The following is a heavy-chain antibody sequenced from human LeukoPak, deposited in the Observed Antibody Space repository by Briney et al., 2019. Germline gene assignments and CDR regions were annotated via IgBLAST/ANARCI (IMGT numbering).Heavy chain of an antibody. CDR1: GFTFSNAW. CDR3: TTSGGGWDYFDF. Sequence: PGGSLRLSCAASGFTFSNAWMTWVRQVPGKGLGWVGRIKRKSDGGTTDYAAPVKGRFTISRDDSKNMLYLQMNNLKTEDTPVYYCTTSGGGWDYFDFWGQGTLVTVSS. J-gene: IGHJ4*02. CDR2: IKRKSDGGTT. D-gene: IGHD6-19*01. V-gene: IGHV3-15*01.